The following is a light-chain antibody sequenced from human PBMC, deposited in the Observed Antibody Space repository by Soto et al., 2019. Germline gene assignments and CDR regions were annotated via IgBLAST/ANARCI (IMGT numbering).Light chain of an antibody. CDR3: QHYNNLPLT. CDR2: GVS. Sequence: EIVMTQSPATLSVSPGEGATLSCRASQSVRSDLAWYQHKPGLAPRLLIYGVSTRATGIPVRFSGSGSGTEFTLSISSLQSEYSAIYYCQHYNNLPLTFGGGTKVDIK. J-gene: IGKJ4*01. V-gene: IGKV3-15*01. CDR1: QSVRSD.